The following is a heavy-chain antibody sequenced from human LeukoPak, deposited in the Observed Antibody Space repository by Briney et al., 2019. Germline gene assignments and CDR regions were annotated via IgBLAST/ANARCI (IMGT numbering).Heavy chain of an antibody. Sequence: ASVKVSCKASGYAFTGYYMHWVRQAPGQGLEWMGWINPNSGGTNYAQKFQGRVTMTRDTSISTAYMELSRLRSDDTAVYYCARDNLGFFGVALYPPTKHFDYWGQGTLVTVSS. CDR2: INPNSGGT. D-gene: IGHD3-3*01. J-gene: IGHJ4*02. CDR3: ARDNLGFFGVALYPPTKHFDY. CDR1: GYAFTGYY. V-gene: IGHV1-2*02.